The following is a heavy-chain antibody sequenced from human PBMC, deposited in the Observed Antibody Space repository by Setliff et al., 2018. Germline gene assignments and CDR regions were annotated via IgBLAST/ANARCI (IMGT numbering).Heavy chain of an antibody. Sequence: SVKVSCKASGGTFSDYGISWVRQAPGQGLERMGGTIPIFGTTDYAQRFQGRVTIITDESTSTAFMQLSSLRSEDTAVYYCVREGVDSRSSTDYRYYMDVWGKGTTVTVSS. J-gene: IGHJ6*03. V-gene: IGHV1-69*05. CDR2: TIPIFGTT. CDR1: GGTFSDYG. D-gene: IGHD3-22*01. CDR3: VREGVDSRSSTDYRYYMDV.